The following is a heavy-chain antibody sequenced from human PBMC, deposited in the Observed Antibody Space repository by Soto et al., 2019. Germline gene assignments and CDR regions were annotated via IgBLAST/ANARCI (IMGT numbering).Heavy chain of an antibody. CDR2: ISWNSGSI. CDR3: AKERTIFGVVIRHEGFDP. CDR1: GFTFDDYA. Sequence: GGSLRLSCAASGFTFDDYAMHWVRQAPGKGLEWVSGISWNSGSIGYADSVKGRFTISRDNAKNSLYLQMNSLRAEDTALYYCAKERTIFGVVIRHEGFDPWGQGTLVTVAS. V-gene: IGHV3-9*01. J-gene: IGHJ5*02. D-gene: IGHD3-3*01.